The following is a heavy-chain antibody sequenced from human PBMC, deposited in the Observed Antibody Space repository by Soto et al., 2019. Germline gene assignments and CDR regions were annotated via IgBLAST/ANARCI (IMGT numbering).Heavy chain of an antibody. CDR1: GFTFSSYW. J-gene: IGHJ4*02. Sequence: PGGSLRLSCAASGFTFSSYWMHWVRQAPGKGLVWVSRINSDGSSTSYADSVKGRFTISRDNAKNTLYLQMNSLRAEDTAVYYCARWQGGYYYDSSGYHWGQGTLVTVSS. CDR3: ARWQGGYYYDSSGYH. V-gene: IGHV3-74*01. CDR2: INSDGSST. D-gene: IGHD3-22*01.